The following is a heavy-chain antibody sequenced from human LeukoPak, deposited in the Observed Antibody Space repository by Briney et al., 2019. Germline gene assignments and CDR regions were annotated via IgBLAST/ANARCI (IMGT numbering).Heavy chain of an antibody. CDR2: ISAYNGNT. CDR1: GYTFTSYG. V-gene: IGHV1-18*01. D-gene: IGHD3-22*01. CDR3: ARAPAVLGWAYYYDSSGYSPAGYYFDY. Sequence: ASVKVSCKASGYTFTSYGISGVRQAPGQGLEWMGWISAYNGNTNCARKLQGRVTMTTDTSTTTAYMELRSLRSDDTAVYYCARAPAVLGWAYYYDSSGYSPAGYYFDYWGQGTLVTVSS. J-gene: IGHJ4*02.